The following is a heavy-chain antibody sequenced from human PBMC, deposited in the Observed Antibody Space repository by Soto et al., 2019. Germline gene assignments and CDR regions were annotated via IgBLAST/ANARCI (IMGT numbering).Heavy chain of an antibody. V-gene: IGHV4-31*03. CDR1: GGSISSGGYY. Sequence: PSETLSLTCTVSGGSISSGGYYWSWIRQHPGKGLEWIGYIYYSGSTYYNPSLKSRVTISVDTSKNQFSLKLSSVTAADTAVYYCARESSGYERDYYYYYYMDVWGKGTTVTVSS. CDR2: IYYSGST. CDR3: ARESSGYERDYYYYYYMDV. D-gene: IGHD5-12*01. J-gene: IGHJ6*03.